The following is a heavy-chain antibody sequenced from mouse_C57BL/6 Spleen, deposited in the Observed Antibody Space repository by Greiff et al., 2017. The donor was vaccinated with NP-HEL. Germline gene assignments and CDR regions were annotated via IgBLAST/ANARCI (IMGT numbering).Heavy chain of an antibody. CDR1: GYAFSSYW. J-gene: IGHJ2*01. CDR2: IYPGDGDT. V-gene: IGHV1-80*01. D-gene: IGHD1-1*01. CDR3: ARSVVAQGLDY. Sequence: QVQLQQSGAELVKPGASVKISCKASGYAFSSYWMNWVKQRPGKGLEWIGQIYPGDGDTNYNGKFKGKATLTADKSSSTAYMQLSSLTSEDSAVYFCARSVVAQGLDYWGQGTTLTVAS.